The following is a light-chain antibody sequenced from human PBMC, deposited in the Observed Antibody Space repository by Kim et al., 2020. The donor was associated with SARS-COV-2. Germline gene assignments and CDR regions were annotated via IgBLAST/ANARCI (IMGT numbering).Light chain of an antibody. CDR2: DVN. V-gene: IGLV2-14*03. J-gene: IGLJ1*01. CDR1: SSDVGGYNY. Sequence: AITISCTGTSSDVGGYNYVSWYQQHPGNAPKLMIYDVNNRPSGVSNRFSGSKSGNMASLTISGLQAEDEADYYCSSYTSSSTPYVFGTGTKVTVL. CDR3: SSYTSSSTPYV.